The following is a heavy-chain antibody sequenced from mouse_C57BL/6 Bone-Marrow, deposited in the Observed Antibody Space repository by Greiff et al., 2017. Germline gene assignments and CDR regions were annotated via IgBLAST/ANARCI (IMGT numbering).Heavy chain of an antibody. CDR1: GYTFTSYW. J-gene: IGHJ2*01. CDR3: ARRLDYYGSADY. CDR2: IAPSDSYT. Sequence: QVQLQQPGAELVMPGASVKLSCKASGYTFTSYWMHWVKQRPGQGLEWIGEIAPSDSYTNYNQKFKGKSTLTVDKSSSTAYMQLSSLTSEDSAVYYCARRLDYYGSADYWGQGTTLTVSS. V-gene: IGHV1-69*01. D-gene: IGHD1-1*01.